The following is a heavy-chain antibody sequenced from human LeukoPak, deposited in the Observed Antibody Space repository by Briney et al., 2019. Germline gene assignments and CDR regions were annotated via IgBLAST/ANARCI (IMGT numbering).Heavy chain of an antibody. V-gene: IGHV6-1*01. Sequence: SQTLSLTCAISGDSVSTNSVAWNWIRQSPSRGVEWLGRTYYRSKWNNDYAVSVKSRITINPDTSKNQFSLQLNSVTPDDTALYYCARGRYSGFDLWGQGTMVTVSS. CDR2: TYYRSKWNN. J-gene: IGHJ3*01. CDR3: ARGRYSGFDL. CDR1: GDSVSTNSVA. D-gene: IGHD2-15*01.